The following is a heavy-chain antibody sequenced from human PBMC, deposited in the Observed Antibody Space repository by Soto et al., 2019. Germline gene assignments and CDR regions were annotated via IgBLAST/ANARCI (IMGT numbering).Heavy chain of an antibody. CDR2: IYYSGST. D-gene: IGHD4-17*01. CDR3: ANYPTTVTSDY. J-gene: IGHJ4*02. V-gene: IGHV4-61*01. CDR1: GGSVSSGSYY. Sequence: QVQLQESGPGLVKPSETLSLTCTVSGGSVSSGSYYWSWIRQPLGKGLEWIGYIYYSGSTNYNPSLKSRVTISVDTSKNQFSLKLSSVTAADTAVYYCANYPTTVTSDYWGQGTLVTVSS.